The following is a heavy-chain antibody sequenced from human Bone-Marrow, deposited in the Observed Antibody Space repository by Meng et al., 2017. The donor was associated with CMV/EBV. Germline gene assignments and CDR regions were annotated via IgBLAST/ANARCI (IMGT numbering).Heavy chain of an antibody. CDR3: ARIIYGMDV. V-gene: IGHV3-21*01. CDR1: GFTFSSYS. CDR2: ISSSSSYI. Sequence: GESLKISCAASGFTFSSYSMNWVRQAPGKGLEWVSSISSSSSYIYYADSVKGRFTISRDNAKNSLYLQMNGLRAEDTAVYYCARIIYGMDVWGQGTTVTVSS. J-gene: IGHJ6*02.